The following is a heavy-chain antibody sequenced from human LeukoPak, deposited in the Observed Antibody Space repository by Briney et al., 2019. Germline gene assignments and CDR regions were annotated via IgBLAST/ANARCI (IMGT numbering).Heavy chain of an antibody. CDR2: INHSGST. V-gene: IGHV4-34*01. D-gene: IGHD1-1*01. CDR3: ARVKVQGAVIGMDV. Sequence: SETLSLTCAVYGGSFSGYYWSWIRQPPGKGLEWIGEINHSGSTNYNPSLKSRVTISVDTSKNQFSPKLSSVTAADTAVYYCARVKVQGAVIGMDVWGQGTTVTVSS. J-gene: IGHJ6*02. CDR1: GGSFSGYY.